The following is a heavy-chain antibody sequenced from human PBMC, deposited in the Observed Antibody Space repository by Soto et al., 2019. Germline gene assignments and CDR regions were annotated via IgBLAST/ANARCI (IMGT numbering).Heavy chain of an antibody. J-gene: IGHJ3*02. Sequence: EVKLLESGGGLVQPGGSLRLSCAASGFTFSSYSMSWVRQAPGKGLEWVSHITASRGTTYYADSVKGRFTISRDSSRNPLYLQMNSLRAEDTALYYCAKCLQVNWNYDAFHIWGQGTMVTVSS. CDR1: GFTFSSYS. CDR3: AKCLQVNWNYDAFHI. CDR2: ITASRGTT. V-gene: IGHV3-23*01. D-gene: IGHD1-7*01.